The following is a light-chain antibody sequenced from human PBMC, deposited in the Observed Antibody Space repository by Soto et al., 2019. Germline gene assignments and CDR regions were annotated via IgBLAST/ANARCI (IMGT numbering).Light chain of an antibody. CDR2: AAS. CDR1: QGIISY. Sequence: IRMTQSPSSLSASTGARVTITCRASQGIISYLAWYQQKPGKAPKLLIYAASTLQSGVPSRFSGSGSGTDRTLTISCLQSEDFATYYCQQYYSYPRAFGGGTKVEIK. V-gene: IGKV1-8*01. CDR3: QQYYSYPRA. J-gene: IGKJ4*01.